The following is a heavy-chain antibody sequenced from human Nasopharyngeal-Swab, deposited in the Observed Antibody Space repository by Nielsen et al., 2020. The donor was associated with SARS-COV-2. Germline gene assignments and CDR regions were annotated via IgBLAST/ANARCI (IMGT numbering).Heavy chain of an antibody. V-gene: IGHV3-23*01. Sequence: GESLKISCAASGFTFSNYGMHWVRQAPGKGLEWVSSISGSGDSTYYADSVKGRFTISRDNSKNTLFLQMNSLRADDTAVYYCASPLNLLHWGQGTLVTVSS. CDR1: GFTFSNYG. D-gene: IGHD2-15*01. J-gene: IGHJ1*01. CDR3: ASPLNLLH. CDR2: ISGSGDST.